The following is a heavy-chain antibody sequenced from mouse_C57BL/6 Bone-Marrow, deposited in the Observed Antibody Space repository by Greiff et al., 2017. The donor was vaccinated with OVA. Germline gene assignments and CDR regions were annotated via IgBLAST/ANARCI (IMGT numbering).Heavy chain of an antibody. V-gene: IGHV5-4*01. CDR1: GFTFSSYA. Sequence: VVESGGGLVKPGGSLKLSCAASGFTFSSYAMSWVRQTPEKRLEWVATISDGGSYTSYPANVKGRFTISRDNAKNNLYLQMLHLKSEDTALYYCASAHYPYWYFDVWGTGTTVTVSS. D-gene: IGHD1-2*01. CDR2: ISDGGSYT. CDR3: ASAHYPYWYFDV. J-gene: IGHJ1*03.